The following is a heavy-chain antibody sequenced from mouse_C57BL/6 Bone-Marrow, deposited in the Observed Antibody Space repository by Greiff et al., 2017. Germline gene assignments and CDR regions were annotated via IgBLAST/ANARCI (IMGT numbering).Heavy chain of an antibody. CDR3: AREEAYYGNPAY. J-gene: IGHJ3*01. CDR1: GFNITDYY. V-gene: IGHV14-2*01. CDR2: IDPSDGET. Sequence: VQLQQSGAELVKPGASVKLSCTASGFNITDYYMHWVKQRTEQGLEWIGKIDPSDGETKYAPKFQGKATITADTSSNTAYLQLSSLTSEDTAVYYCAREEAYYGNPAYWGQGTLVTVSA. D-gene: IGHD2-10*01.